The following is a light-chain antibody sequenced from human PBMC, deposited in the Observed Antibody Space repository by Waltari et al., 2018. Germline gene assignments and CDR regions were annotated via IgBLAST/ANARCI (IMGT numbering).Light chain of an antibody. CDR3: QAWDSSTVV. Sequence: SYELTQPPSVSVSPGQTASITCPGDKLGDKYACWYQQTPGQSPVLVIDQDSNRPPGIPERFSGSNAGNTATLTISGTQAMDEADYYCQAWDSSTVVFGGGTKLTVL. CDR2: QDS. J-gene: IGLJ2*01. CDR1: KLGDKY. V-gene: IGLV3-1*01.